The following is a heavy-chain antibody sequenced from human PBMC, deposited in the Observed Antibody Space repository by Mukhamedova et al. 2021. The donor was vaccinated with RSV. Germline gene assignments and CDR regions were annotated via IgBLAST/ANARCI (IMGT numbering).Heavy chain of an antibody. D-gene: IGHD2-15*01. Sequence: GQGLEWMGGIIPILGIANYAQKFQGRVTITADESTSTAYMELSSLRSEDTAVYYCAREVVNAFDIWGQGTMVTVSS. CDR2: IIPILGIA. V-gene: IGHV1-69*10. CDR3: AREVVNAFDI. J-gene: IGHJ3*02.